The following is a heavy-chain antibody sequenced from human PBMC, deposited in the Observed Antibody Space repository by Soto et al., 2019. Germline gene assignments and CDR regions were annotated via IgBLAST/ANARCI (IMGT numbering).Heavy chain of an antibody. D-gene: IGHD6-13*01. CDR1: CGSISSYF. CDR2: VYYTGTT. J-gene: IGHJ4*02. CDR3: ARDLAAVPRAFDY. V-gene: IGHV4-59*01. Sequence: SETLSLTCTVSCGSISSYFYIWVRQPPGKGLEWIGSVYYTGTTDYNPSLRSRVTISVDTSKTQFSLNLRSVTAADTAVYYCARDLAAVPRAFDYWGRGTLVTVSS.